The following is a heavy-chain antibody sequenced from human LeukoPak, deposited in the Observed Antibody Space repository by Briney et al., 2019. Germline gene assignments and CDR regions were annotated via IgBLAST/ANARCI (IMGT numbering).Heavy chain of an antibody. Sequence: SGGSLRLSCAASGFTFSSYSMNWVRQAPRKGLEWVSSISSSSSYIYYADSVKGRFTISRDNAKNSLYLQMNSLRAEDTAVYYCARDLGYYYDSSDYWGQGTLVTVSS. D-gene: IGHD3-22*01. V-gene: IGHV3-21*01. CDR3: ARDLGYYYDSSDY. CDR2: ISSSSSYI. CDR1: GFTFSSYS. J-gene: IGHJ4*02.